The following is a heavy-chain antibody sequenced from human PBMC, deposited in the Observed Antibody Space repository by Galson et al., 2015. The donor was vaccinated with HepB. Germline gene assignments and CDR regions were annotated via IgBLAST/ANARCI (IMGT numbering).Heavy chain of an antibody. J-gene: IGHJ3*02. CDR3: ARTRVIAAALDAFDI. CDR2: ISAYNGNT. Sequence: SVKVSCKASGYKFSIYGISWMRQAPGQGLEWMAWISAYNGNTNYAQKVQDRITLTTDISASTAYMELRSLRSDDTAVYYCARTRVIAAALDAFDIWGQGTMVAVSS. CDR1: GYKFSIYG. D-gene: IGHD6-13*01. V-gene: IGHV1-18*04.